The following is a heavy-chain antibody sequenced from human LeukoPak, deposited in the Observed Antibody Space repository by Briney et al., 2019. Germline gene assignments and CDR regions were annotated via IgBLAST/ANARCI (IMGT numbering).Heavy chain of an antibody. CDR1: GNIFTGYY. CDR2: INPNSGGT. V-gene: IGHV1-2*02. Sequence: ASVKVSCKASGNIFTGYYLHWVRRAPGQGLEWMGWINPNSGGTNYAQEFQGRVTMTRDTSITTAYMELSTLRSDDTAVYYCALIGDHAWFDPWGQGTLVTVSS. D-gene: IGHD3-10*01. J-gene: IGHJ5*02. CDR3: ALIGDHAWFDP.